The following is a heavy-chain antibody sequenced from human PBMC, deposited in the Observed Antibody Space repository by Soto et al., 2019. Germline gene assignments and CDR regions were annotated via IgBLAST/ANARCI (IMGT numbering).Heavy chain of an antibody. J-gene: IGHJ4*02. CDR3: ARDHGDYVGYFDY. Sequence: PSETLSLTCTVSGGSISSGGYYWSWIRQHPGKGLEWIGYIYYSGSTYYNPSLKSRVTISVDTSKNQFSLKLSSVTAADTAVYYCARDHGDYVGYFDYWGQGTLVTVSS. D-gene: IGHD4-17*01. CDR2: IYYSGST. V-gene: IGHV4-31*03. CDR1: GGSISSGGYY.